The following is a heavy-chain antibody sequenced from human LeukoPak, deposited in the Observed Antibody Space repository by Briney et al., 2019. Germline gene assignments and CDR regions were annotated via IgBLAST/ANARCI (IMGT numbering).Heavy chain of an antibody. CDR1: GFTFSSDA. Sequence: GGSLRLSCVSSGFTFSSDAMNWVRQAPGKGLEWVSAIRGSGGSTFYVESLKGRFTISRDNSKNTLYLQMNSLRAEDTAVYYCARADGNYYYAMDVWGQGTTVTAS. D-gene: IGHD4-23*01. J-gene: IGHJ6*02. V-gene: IGHV3-23*01. CDR3: ARADGNYYYAMDV. CDR2: IRGSGGST.